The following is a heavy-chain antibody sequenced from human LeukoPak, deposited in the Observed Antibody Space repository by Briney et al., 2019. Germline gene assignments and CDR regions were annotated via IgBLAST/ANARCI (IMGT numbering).Heavy chain of an antibody. CDR2: IMPLFGTA. V-gene: IGHV1-69*05. CDR1: GGTFNNSA. Sequence: SVKVSCKTSGGTFNNSAISWVRQAPGQGLEWLGGIMPLFGTAGYAQKFQGRVTITKDESTRTVYLELTSLTSDDTAVYYCARDVHGDYGSGWFDPLGQGTLVPVSS. CDR3: ARDVHGDYGSGWFDP. D-gene: IGHD4-17*01. J-gene: IGHJ5*02.